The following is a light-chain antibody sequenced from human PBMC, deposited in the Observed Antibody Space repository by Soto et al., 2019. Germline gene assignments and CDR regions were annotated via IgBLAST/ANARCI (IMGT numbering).Light chain of an antibody. CDR1: QSISSW. V-gene: IGKV1-5*01. J-gene: IGKJ1*01. CDR2: DAS. Sequence: QMNQSPSTLSVSVGDRVTITCRARQSISSWLAWYQQKPGKAPKLLIYDASSLESGVPSRFSGSGSGTELTLTISSLQPDDFATYYCQQYNSYSGTFGQGTKVEIK. CDR3: QQYNSYSGT.